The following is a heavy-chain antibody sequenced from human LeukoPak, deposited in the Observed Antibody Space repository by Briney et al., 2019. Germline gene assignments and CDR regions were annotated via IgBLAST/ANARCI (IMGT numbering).Heavy chain of an antibody. CDR3: ASFCGGDCNAFDI. V-gene: IGHV1-69*04. CDR1: GGTFSSYA. Sequence: SVKVSCKASGGTFSSYAISWVRQAPGQGLEWMGRIIPILGIANYAQKFQGRVTITADKSTSTAYMELSSLRSEDTAVYYCASFCGGDCNAFDIWGQGTMVTVSS. J-gene: IGHJ3*02. CDR2: IIPILGIA. D-gene: IGHD2-21*02.